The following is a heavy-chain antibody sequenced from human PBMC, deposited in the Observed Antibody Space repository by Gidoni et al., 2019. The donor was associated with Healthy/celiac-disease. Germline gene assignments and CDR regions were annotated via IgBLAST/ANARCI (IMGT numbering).Heavy chain of an antibody. CDR1: GSPLTELS. D-gene: IGHD3-10*01. J-gene: IGHJ5*02. CDR3: ATWSWGAGSYANP. Sequence: QFQLVQSGAEVKKPGASVKTSCKVSGSPLTELSMHWVRQAPGKGLEWMRGFDPEDGETIDEQKFQGRVTMTEDTSTDTAYMEMSSLRSEDTAVYYCATWSWGAGSYANPWGQGTLVTVSS. CDR2: FDPEDGET. V-gene: IGHV1-24*01.